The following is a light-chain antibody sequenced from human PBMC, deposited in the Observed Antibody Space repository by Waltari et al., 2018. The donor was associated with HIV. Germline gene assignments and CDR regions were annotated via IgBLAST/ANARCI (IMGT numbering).Light chain of an antibody. J-gene: IGKJ1*01. V-gene: IGKV1-6*01. CDR1: QAIGND. CDR3: LQDHSYPWT. CDR2: TAF. Sequence: AIQLTQSPSSLSASVGDRVTLTCRASQAIGNDLGWYQQKPGKAPKLLIFTAFNLHSGVPSMFSGSGSGTDFTLTISTLQPEDFATYYCLQDHSYPWTFGQGTKVEIK.